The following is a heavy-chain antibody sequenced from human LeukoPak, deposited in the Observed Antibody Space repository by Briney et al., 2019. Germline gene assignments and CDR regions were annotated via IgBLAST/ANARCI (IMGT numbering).Heavy chain of an antibody. D-gene: IGHD5-24*01. CDR2: INSDGSST. J-gene: IGHJ4*02. V-gene: IGHV3-74*01. Sequence: QTGGSLRLSCAASGFTFSSYWMHWVRQAPGKGLVWVSRINSDGSSTSYADSVKGRFTISRDNSKDTLYLQMNSLRPDDTAVYYCAKEHPVRDGAYFDSWGQGTLVTVSS. CDR1: GFTFSSYW. CDR3: AKEHPVRDGAYFDS.